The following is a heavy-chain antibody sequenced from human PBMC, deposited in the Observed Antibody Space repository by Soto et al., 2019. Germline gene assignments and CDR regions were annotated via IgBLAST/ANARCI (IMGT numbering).Heavy chain of an antibody. V-gene: IGHV3-30*03. J-gene: IGHJ6*02. CDR2: LAYDGSEK. CDR1: GFTFSNSG. Sequence: QVQLVESGGGVVQPGGSLRLSCAGSGFTFSNSGMHWVRQAPGKGLEWVAVLAYDGSEKYYADSVKGRFTISRDNSKNTLYLQMNSLRVADTAVYYCVRFLDYYGMDGWGQGTTVTVSS. D-gene: IGHD3-3*01. CDR3: VRFLDYYGMDG.